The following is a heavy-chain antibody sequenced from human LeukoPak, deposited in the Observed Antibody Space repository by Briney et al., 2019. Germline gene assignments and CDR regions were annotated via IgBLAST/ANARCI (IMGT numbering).Heavy chain of an antibody. D-gene: IGHD4-17*01. CDR2: ISGSGGST. J-gene: IGHJ4*02. CDR1: GFTFSSYA. CDR3: AKDMIVATVTTGSDY. Sequence: GGSLRLSCAASGFTFSSYAMSWVRQAPGKGLEWVSAISGSGGSTYYADSVKGRFTISRDNSKNTLYLQPNSLRAEDTAVYYCAKDMIVATVTTGSDYWGQGTLVTVSS. V-gene: IGHV3-23*01.